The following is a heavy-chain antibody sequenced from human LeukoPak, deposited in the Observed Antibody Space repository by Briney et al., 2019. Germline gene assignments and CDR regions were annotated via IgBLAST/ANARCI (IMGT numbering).Heavy chain of an antibody. CDR3: AHKVAAGIPFGY. CDR2: IYWDDDK. Sequence: PGPTLVKPTQTLTLTCTFSGFSLSTSGVGVGWIRQPPGKALEWLALIYWDDDKRYSPSLKSRLTITKGTSKNQVVLTMTNMDPVDTATYYCAHKVAAGIPFGYWGQGTLVTVSS. D-gene: IGHD2-15*01. V-gene: IGHV2-5*02. J-gene: IGHJ4*02. CDR1: GFSLSTSGVG.